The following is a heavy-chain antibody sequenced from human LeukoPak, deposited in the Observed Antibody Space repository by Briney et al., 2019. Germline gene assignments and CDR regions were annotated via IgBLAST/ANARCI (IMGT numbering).Heavy chain of an antibody. Sequence: GGSLRLSCAASGFTFSSYGMHWVRLAPGKGLEWVAVILNDGSQEKYADSVKGRFTISRDNSKNTLFLQMNSLRAEDTAVYYCARDSALGDNALDIWGQGTMVTVSS. V-gene: IGHV3-33*01. D-gene: IGHD3-16*01. CDR2: ILNDGSQE. J-gene: IGHJ3*02. CDR1: GFTFSSYG. CDR3: ARDSALGDNALDI.